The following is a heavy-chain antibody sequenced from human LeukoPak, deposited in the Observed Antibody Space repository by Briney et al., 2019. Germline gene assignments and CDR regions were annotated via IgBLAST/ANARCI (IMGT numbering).Heavy chain of an antibody. Sequence: SETLSLTCAVYGGSFSGYYWSWIRQPPGKGLEWIGEINHSGSTNYNPSLKSRVTISVDTSKNQFSLKLSSVTAADTAVYYCARGRGYCSGGSCYLNYFDYWGRGTLVTVSS. CDR2: INHSGST. CDR3: ARGRGYCSGGSCYLNYFDY. CDR1: GGSFSGYY. J-gene: IGHJ4*02. D-gene: IGHD2-15*01. V-gene: IGHV4-34*01.